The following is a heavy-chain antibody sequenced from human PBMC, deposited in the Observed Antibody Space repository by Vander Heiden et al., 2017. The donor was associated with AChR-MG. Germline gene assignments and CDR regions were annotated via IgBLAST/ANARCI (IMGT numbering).Heavy chain of an antibody. CDR1: GFPCSGYA. CDR3: AREYGPYNWFDP. J-gene: IGHJ5*02. V-gene: IGHV3-21*01. Sequence: EVQLVESGGGLVKPGGSLRLSCAASGFPCSGYAMTRVRQAPGKGLEWVSSISSSSSYIYYADSVKGRFTIARDNAKNSLYRQMNSLRAEDTAVYYCAREYGPYNWFDPWGQGTLVTVSS. CDR2: ISSSSSYI. D-gene: IGHD4-17*01.